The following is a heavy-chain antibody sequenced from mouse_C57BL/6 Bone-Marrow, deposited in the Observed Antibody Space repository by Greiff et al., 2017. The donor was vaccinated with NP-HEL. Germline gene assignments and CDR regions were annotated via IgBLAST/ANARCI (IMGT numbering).Heavy chain of an antibody. CDR2: IYPGSGST. J-gene: IGHJ1*03. CDR1: GYTFTSYW. CDR3: ALYYYGSTPWYFDV. Sequence: QVQLQQPGAELVKPGASVKMSCKASGYTFTSYWITWVKQRPGQGLEWIGDIYPGSGSTNYNEKFKSKATLTVDTSSSTAYMQLSSLTSEDSAVYYCALYYYGSTPWYFDVWGTGTTVTVSS. D-gene: IGHD1-1*01. V-gene: IGHV1-55*01.